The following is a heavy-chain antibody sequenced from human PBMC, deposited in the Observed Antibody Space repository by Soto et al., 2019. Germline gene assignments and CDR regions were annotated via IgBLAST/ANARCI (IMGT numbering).Heavy chain of an antibody. CDR3: ARGPRDGYWSAYYIDL. D-gene: IGHD3-3*01. Sequence: GTLCLTGSVSDESVSSVRDCGSWIRQPQGEGPEWLRHIHSSGSTYYNPSLRSRVAISLDTSKNQFSLSLTSMTAADTAVYYCARGPRDGYWSAYYIDLWGQGTVVTVSS. CDR2: IHSSGST. V-gene: IGHV4-61*01. J-gene: IGHJ5*02. CDR1: DESVSSVRDC.